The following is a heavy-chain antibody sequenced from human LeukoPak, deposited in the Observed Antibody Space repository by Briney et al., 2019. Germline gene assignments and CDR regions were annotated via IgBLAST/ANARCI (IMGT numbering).Heavy chain of an antibody. J-gene: IGHJ4*02. D-gene: IGHD1-26*01. CDR3: AKDNRWELPCYDY. Sequence: SCKASGGTFSSYAMSWVRQAPGKGLEWVSAISGSGGSTYYADSVKGRFTISRDNSKNTLYLQMNSLRAEDTAVYYCAKDNRWELPCYDYWGQGTLVTVSS. V-gene: IGHV3-23*01. CDR1: GGTFSSYA. CDR2: ISGSGGST.